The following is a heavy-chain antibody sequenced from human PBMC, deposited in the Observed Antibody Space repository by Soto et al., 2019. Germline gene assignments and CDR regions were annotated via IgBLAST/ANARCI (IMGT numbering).Heavy chain of an antibody. V-gene: IGHV3-33*01. CDR1: GFTFSSYG. D-gene: IGHD6-19*01. J-gene: IGHJ6*02. Sequence: VGSLRLSCAASGFTFSSYGMHWVRQAPGKGLEWVAVIWYDGSNKYYADSVKGRFTISRDNSKNTLYLQMNSLRAEDTAVYYCARGKWLVLDYYYGMDVWGQGTTVTVSS. CDR2: IWYDGSNK. CDR3: ARGKWLVLDYYYGMDV.